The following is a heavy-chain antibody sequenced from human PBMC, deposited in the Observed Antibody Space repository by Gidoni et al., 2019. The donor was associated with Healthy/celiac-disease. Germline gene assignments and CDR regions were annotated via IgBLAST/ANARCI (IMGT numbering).Heavy chain of an antibody. CDR2: IYHSGST. Sequence: QVQLQESGPGLVKPSGTLSLTCAVSGGSIRSSNWWSWVRQPPGKGLEWIGEIYHSGSTNYNPSLKSRVTISVDKSKNQFSLKLSSVTAADTAVYYCARGVTTVTSYYYYYYGMDVWGQGTTVTVSS. CDR3: ARGVTTVTSYYYYYYGMDV. V-gene: IGHV4-4*02. D-gene: IGHD4-17*01. CDR1: GGSIRSSNW. J-gene: IGHJ6*02.